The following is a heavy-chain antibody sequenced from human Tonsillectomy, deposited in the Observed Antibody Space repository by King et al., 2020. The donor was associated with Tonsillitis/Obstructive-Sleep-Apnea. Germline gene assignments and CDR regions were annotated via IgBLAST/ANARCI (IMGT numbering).Heavy chain of an antibody. CDR1: GFTFSSYG. CDR3: AKDPYGSGFNWFDP. D-gene: IGHD3-10*01. V-gene: IGHV3-30*18. J-gene: IGHJ5*02. Sequence: VQLVESGGGVVQPGRSLRLSCAASGFTFSSYGMHWVRQAPGKGLESVAVISYDGSNKYYADSVKGRFTISRDNSKNTLYLQMNSLRAEDTAVYYCAKDPYGSGFNWFDPWGQGTLVTVSS. CDR2: ISYDGSNK.